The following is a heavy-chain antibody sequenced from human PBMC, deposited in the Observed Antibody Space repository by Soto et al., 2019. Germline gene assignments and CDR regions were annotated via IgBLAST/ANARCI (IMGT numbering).Heavy chain of an antibody. CDR3: ARDPGAASFDF. CDR1: GYTFTNDG. CDR2: INTSNDNK. D-gene: IGHD2-15*01. V-gene: IGHV1-18*01. Sequence: QVHLVQSGAEVKKPGASVKVSCKASGYTFTNDGISWVRQAPGEGLEWVGWINTSNDNKLYAQKLQGRLTLTTDTSTSTAYMDLTTLRSDDTAVYFCARDPGAASFDFWAQGTLVTVSS. J-gene: IGHJ4*02.